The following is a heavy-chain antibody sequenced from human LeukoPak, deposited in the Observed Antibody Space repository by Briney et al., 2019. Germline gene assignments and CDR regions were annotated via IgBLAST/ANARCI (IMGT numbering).Heavy chain of an antibody. V-gene: IGHV3-66*01. CDR1: GFIISNNY. D-gene: IGHD1-7*01. Sequence: GGSLRLFCAASGFIISNNYMNWVRQAPRKGLEWVSLIYSGGDTYYADSVKGRFTISRDHSKNTLYLQMNSLRVEDTAVYCCARDPPAVRTNTYAWGQGTLVTVSS. CDR2: IYSGGDT. J-gene: IGHJ5*02. CDR3: ARDPPAVRTNTYA.